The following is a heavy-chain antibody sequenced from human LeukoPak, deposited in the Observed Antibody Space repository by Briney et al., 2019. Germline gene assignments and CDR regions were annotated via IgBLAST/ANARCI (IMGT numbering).Heavy chain of an antibody. CDR2: ISSSSTI. CDR3: ARTYYYDSSGYYFLGY. CDR1: GFTFSSYS. J-gene: IGHJ4*02. Sequence: GGSLRLSCAASGFTFSSYSMNWVRQAPGKGLEWVSYISSSSTIYYADSVKGRFTISRDNAKNSLYLQMNSLRDEDTAVYYCARTYYYDSSGYYFLGYWGQGTLVTVSS. V-gene: IGHV3-48*02. D-gene: IGHD3-22*01.